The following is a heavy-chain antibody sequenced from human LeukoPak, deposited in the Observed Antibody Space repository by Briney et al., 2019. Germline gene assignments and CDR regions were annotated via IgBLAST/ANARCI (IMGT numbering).Heavy chain of an antibody. V-gene: IGHV3-23*01. D-gene: IGHD3-16*01. Sequence: PGGSLRLSCAASGFTFSSYAMSWVRQAPGKGLEWVSAISGSGGSTYYADSVKGRFTISRDNSKNTLYLQMNSLRAEDTAVYYCAANYDYVWGCLDYWGQGTLVTVSS. CDR2: ISGSGGST. CDR3: AANYDYVWGCLDY. J-gene: IGHJ4*02. CDR1: GFTFSSYA.